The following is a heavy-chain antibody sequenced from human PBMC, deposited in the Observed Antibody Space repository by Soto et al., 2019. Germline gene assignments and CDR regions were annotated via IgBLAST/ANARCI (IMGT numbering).Heavy chain of an antibody. Sequence: GGSLRLSCAASGFTVSSNYMSWVRQAPGKGLEWVSVIYSGGSTYYADSVKGRFTISRNNSKNTLYLQMNSLRAEDTAVYYCARATVEDLYYYYYMDVWGKGTTVTVSS. CDR2: IYSGGST. V-gene: IGHV3-53*04. D-gene: IGHD2-15*01. CDR1: GFTVSSNY. CDR3: ARATVEDLYYYYYMDV. J-gene: IGHJ6*03.